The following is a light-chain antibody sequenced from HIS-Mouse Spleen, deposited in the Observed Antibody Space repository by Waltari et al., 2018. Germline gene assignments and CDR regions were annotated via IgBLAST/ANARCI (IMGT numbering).Light chain of an antibody. CDR3: QSADSSGTYV. J-gene: IGLJ1*01. V-gene: IGLV3-25*03. CDR1: ALPKQY. Sequence: SYELTQPPSVSVSPGQTARITCSGDALPKQYAYWYQQKPGQAPVRVIYKDSERPSGIHQRFSGSSSGTTVTLTISGVQAEDEADYYCQSADSSGTYVFGTGTKVTVL. CDR2: KDS.